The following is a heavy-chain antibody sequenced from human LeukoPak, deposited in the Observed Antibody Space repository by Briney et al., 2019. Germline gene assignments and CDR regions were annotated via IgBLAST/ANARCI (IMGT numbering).Heavy chain of an antibody. Sequence: SETLSLTCTVSGGSISSYYWSWIRQPPGKGLEWIGYIYYSGSTNYNPSLKSRVTISVDTSKNQFSLKLSSVTAADTAVYYCASFTGSGWYNYWGQGTLVTVSS. CDR1: GGSISSYY. V-gene: IGHV4-59*01. CDR2: IYYSGST. J-gene: IGHJ4*02. CDR3: ASFTGSGWYNY. D-gene: IGHD6-19*01.